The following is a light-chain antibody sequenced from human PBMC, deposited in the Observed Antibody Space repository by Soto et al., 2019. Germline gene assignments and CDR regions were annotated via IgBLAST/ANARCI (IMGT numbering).Light chain of an antibody. V-gene: IGKV3-11*01. CDR2: DAS. CDR3: LQRSNWPLT. J-gene: IGKJ4*01. CDR1: QSVDYY. Sequence: EIVLTQSPATLSLSPGEGATLSCRASQSVDYYLAWYQQKPGQAPRLLIYDASKRATGIPARFSGSGSGTDFTLTISSLEPEDFAIYYCLQRSNWPLTFGGGTKVELK.